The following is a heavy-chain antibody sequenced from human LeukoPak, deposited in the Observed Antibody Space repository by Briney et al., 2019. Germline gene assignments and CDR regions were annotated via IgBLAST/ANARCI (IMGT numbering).Heavy chain of an antibody. Sequence: SGPTLVNPTQTLTLTCTFSGFSLRTTGVAGAWIRQPPGKALEWLAVTYWNNDKSYSPSLKSRLTITKDTSKNQVVLIMANMDPVDTGTYYCAHKGRGSGSYTMWGQGTLVTVSS. J-gene: IGHJ4*02. CDR2: TYWNNDK. D-gene: IGHD3-10*01. V-gene: IGHV2-5*01. CDR3: AHKGRGSGSYTM. CDR1: GFSLRTTGVA.